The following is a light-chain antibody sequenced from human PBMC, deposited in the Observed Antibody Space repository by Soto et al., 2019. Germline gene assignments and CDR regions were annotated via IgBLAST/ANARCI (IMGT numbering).Light chain of an antibody. V-gene: IGKV3-15*01. J-gene: IGKJ1*01. Sequence: EIVMTQSPATLSVSPGERVTLSCRASQSVSSNLAWYQQKPGQTPRLLIYDASTGATGIPARFSGSGSGTEFTPTISRLQSEDFAVYYCQQYNNWPRTFGQGTKVEIK. CDR3: QQYNNWPRT. CDR1: QSVSSN. CDR2: DAS.